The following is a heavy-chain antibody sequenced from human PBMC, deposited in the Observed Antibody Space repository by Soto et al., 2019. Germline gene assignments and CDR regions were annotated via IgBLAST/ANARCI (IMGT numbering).Heavy chain of an antibody. CDR3: ARGPQY. CDR2: IYHNGTT. J-gene: IGHJ4*02. V-gene: IGHV4-61*03. Sequence: SETLSLTCSVSGGSVSSDTHYWSWIRQPPGKPLEWIGEIYHNGTTNYNPSLKSRLTISVDTSKNHFSLSLTPVTVRDTATYFCARGPQYWGPGKLVTVSS. CDR1: GGSVSSDTHY.